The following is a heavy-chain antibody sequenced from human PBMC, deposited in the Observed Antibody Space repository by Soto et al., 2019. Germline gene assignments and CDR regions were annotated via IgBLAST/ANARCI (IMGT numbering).Heavy chain of an antibody. V-gene: IGHV4-31*03. D-gene: IGHD3-22*01. CDR2: IYYSGST. CDR1: GGSISSGGYY. J-gene: IGHJ6*02. CDR3: ARDTEMNYDSSGYPGGDYYYGMDV. Sequence: SETLSLTCTVSGGSISSGGYYWSWIRQHPGKGLEWIGYIYYSGSTYYNPSLKSRVTISVDTSKNQFSLKLSSVTDADTAVYYCARDTEMNYDSSGYPGGDYYYGMDVWGQGTTVTVS.